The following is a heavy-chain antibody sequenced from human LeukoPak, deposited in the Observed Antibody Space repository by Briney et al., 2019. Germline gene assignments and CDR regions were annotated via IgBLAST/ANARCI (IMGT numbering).Heavy chain of an antibody. CDR1: GGTFSSYA. J-gene: IGHJ6*02. Sequence: SVKVSCKASGGTFSSYAISWVRQAPGRGLEWMGRIIPILGIANYAQKFQGRVTITADKSTSTAYMELSSLRSEDTAVYYCARDPRIAVDTFYYYYGMDVWGQGTTVTVSS. V-gene: IGHV1-69*04. CDR3: ARDPRIAVDTFYYYYGMDV. CDR2: IIPILGIA. D-gene: IGHD6-19*01.